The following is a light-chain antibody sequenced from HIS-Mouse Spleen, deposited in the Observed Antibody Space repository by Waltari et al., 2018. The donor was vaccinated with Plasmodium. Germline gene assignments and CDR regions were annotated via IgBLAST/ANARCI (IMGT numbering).Light chain of an antibody. J-gene: IGLJ1*01. CDR1: SSAVGVYNY. Sequence: QSALTQPRSVSGSPGQSVTISCTGTSSAVGVYNYVSWYQQHPGKAPKLMIYDVSKRPSGVPDRFSGSKSGNTASLTISGLQAEDEADYYCCSYAGSYTYVFGTGTKVTVL. V-gene: IGLV2-11*01. CDR2: DVS. CDR3: CSYAGSYTYV.